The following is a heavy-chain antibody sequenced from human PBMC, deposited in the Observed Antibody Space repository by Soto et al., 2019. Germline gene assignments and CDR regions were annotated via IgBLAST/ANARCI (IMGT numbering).Heavy chain of an antibody. D-gene: IGHD2-15*01. CDR3: ARDYLVVPHRVIDY. CDR1: GFTFSSYG. J-gene: IGHJ4*02. V-gene: IGHV3-33*01. Sequence: ESGGGVVQPGRSLRLSCAASGFTFSSYGMHWVRQAPGKGLGWVAVMKGRFTISRDNSKNTLYLQMNSLRAEDTAVYYCARDYLVVPHRVIDYWGQGTLVTVSS.